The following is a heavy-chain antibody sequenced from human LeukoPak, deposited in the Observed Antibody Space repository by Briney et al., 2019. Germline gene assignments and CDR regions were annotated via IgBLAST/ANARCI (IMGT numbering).Heavy chain of an antibody. D-gene: IGHD2-15*01. J-gene: IGHJ3*02. CDR1: GYTFTSYD. Sequence: GASVKVSCKASGYTFTSYDINWVRQATGQGLEWMGWMNPNSGNTGYAQKFQGRVTMTRNTSISTAYMELSSLRSEATAVYYCALVVAATRGAFDIWGQGTMVTVSS. V-gene: IGHV1-8*01. CDR3: ALVVAATRGAFDI. CDR2: MNPNSGNT.